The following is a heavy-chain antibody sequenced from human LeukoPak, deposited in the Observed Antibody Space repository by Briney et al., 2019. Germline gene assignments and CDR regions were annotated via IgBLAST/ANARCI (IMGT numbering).Heavy chain of an antibody. J-gene: IGHJ4*02. V-gene: IGHV1-18*01. CDR1: GYTFTSYG. CDR2: ISAYNGNT. CDR3: ARVAGLLWFGELWAFDY. D-gene: IGHD3-10*01. Sequence: GASVKVSCKASGYTFTSYGISWVRQAPGQGLEWMGWISAYNGNTNYAQKLQGRVTMTTDTSTSTAYMELRSLRSDDTAVYYCARVAGLLWFGELWAFDYWGQGTLVTVSS.